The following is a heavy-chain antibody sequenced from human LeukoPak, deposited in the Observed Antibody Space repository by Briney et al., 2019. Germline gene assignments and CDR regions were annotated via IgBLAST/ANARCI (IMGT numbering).Heavy chain of an antibody. CDR3: ARGTLGYCSSSSCYSDLYYFDY. V-gene: IGHV4-34*01. Sequence: PSETLTLTCAVYGGTFSGYYWRWLRQPPGKGLEWVGEINHSGSTNYNASLKSRVTISVDTSKNQFSLKLSSVTAADRAVYYCARGTLGYCSSSSCYSDLYYFDYWGQGTLVTVSS. CDR2: INHSGST. CDR1: GGTFSGYY. D-gene: IGHD2-2*02. J-gene: IGHJ4*02.